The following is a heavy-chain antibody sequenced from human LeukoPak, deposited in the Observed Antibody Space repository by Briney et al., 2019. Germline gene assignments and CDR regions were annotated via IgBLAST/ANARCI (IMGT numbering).Heavy chain of an antibody. V-gene: IGHV3-30*18. CDR2: ISYDGSNK. CDR1: GFTFSSYG. D-gene: IGHD6-25*01. J-gene: IGHJ4*02. CDR3: AKDGRLAHFDY. Sequence: GRSLRLSCAASGFTFSSYGMHWVRQAPGKGLEWVAVISYDGSNKYYADSVKGRFTISRDNSKNTLYPQMNSLRAEDTAVYYCAKDGRLAHFDYWGQGTLVTVSS.